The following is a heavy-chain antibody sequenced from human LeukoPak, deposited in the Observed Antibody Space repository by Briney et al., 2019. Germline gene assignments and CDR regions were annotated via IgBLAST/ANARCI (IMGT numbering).Heavy chain of an antibody. J-gene: IGHJ6*03. CDR1: GYTFTSYD. D-gene: IGHD3-9*01. CDR3: ARARILTGSLYYYYYYYTDV. Sequence: ASVKVSCKASGYTFTSYDINWVRQATGQGLEWMGWMNPNSGNTGYAQKFQGRVTMTRNTSISTAYMELSSLRSEDTAVYYCARARILTGSLYYYYYYYTDVWGKGTTVTISS. V-gene: IGHV1-8*01. CDR2: MNPNSGNT.